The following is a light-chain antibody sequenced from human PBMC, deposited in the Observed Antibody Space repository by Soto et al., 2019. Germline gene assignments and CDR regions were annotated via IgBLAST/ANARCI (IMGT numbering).Light chain of an antibody. CDR2: DVS. CDR1: SRAVAEYNY. V-gene: IGLV2-14*03. CDR3: SSYASAIVV. Sequence: QSALTQPDSVSGSPGQSITISCTGSSRAVAEYNYVSWYQQHPGKAPKLIIYDVSSRPSGVSNRFSGSKSGNTASLTISGLQAEDEADYYCSSYASAIVVYGGGTKVTVL. J-gene: IGLJ3*02.